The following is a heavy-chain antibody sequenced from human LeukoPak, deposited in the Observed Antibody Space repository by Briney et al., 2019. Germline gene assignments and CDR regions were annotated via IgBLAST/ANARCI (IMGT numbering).Heavy chain of an antibody. CDR3: ATGGLGGYYYDSSGYPAFDY. J-gene: IGHJ4*02. Sequence: ASVKVSCKVSGYTLTELSMHWVRQAPGKGLEWMGGFDPEDGETIYAQKFQGRVTMTEDTSTDTAYMELSSLRSKDTAVYYCATGGLGGYYYDSSGYPAFDYWGQGTLVTVSS. CDR1: GYTLTELS. V-gene: IGHV1-24*01. D-gene: IGHD3-22*01. CDR2: FDPEDGET.